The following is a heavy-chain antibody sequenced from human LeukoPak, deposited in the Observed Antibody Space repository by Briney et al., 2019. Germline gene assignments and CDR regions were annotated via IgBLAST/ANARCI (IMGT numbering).Heavy chain of an antibody. J-gene: IGHJ4*02. Sequence: GGSLRLSCTASGFTFIDFTMNWVRQAPGKGLEWVGFIRSKAYGGTTEYAASVKGRFTISRDDSKSIAYLQMNSLKTEDTAVYYCTRDRMVDIVATTFGYWGQGTLVTVSS. CDR2: IRSKAYGGTT. CDR3: TRDRMVDIVATTFGY. D-gene: IGHD5-12*01. V-gene: IGHV3-49*04. CDR1: GFTFIDFT.